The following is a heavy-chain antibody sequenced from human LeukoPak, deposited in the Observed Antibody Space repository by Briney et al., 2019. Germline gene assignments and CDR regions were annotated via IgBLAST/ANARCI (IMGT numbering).Heavy chain of an antibody. D-gene: IGHD3-10*01. CDR3: ARNGRVRRVVKDLFEY. V-gene: IGHV1-3*01. Sequence: ASVKVSCKASGYTFTSYAMHWVRQAPGQRLEWMGWINAGNGNTKYSQEFQGRVTITRDTSTGTAYMDLRNLRTDDTAMYYCARNGRVRRVVKDLFEYWGRGTLVAVSS. CDR2: INAGNGNT. J-gene: IGHJ4*02. CDR1: GYTFTSYA.